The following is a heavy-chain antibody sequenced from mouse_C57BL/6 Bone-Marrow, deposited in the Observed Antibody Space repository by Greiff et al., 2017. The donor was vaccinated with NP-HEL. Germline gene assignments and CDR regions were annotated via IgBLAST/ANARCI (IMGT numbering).Heavy chain of an antibody. D-gene: IGHD2-3*01. J-gene: IGHJ3*01. CDR3: ARGIYDGYFWFAY. Sequence: QVQLQQPGAELVRPGSSVKLSCKASGYTFTSYWMDWVKQRPGQGLEWIGNIYPSDSETHYNQKFKEKATLTVEKSSSTAYMQLSSLTSKDSAVYYCARGIYDGYFWFAYWGQGTLVTVSA. CDR2: IYPSDSET. V-gene: IGHV1-61*01. CDR1: GYTFTSYW.